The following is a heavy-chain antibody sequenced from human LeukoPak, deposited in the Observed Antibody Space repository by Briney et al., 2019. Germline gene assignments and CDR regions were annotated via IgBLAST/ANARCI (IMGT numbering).Heavy chain of an antibody. CDR1: GFAFSSYE. CDR3: AKQCGGSDWFDAFDI. V-gene: IGHV3-48*03. Sequence: PGGSLRLSCAASGFAFSSYEMNWVRQPPGKGLEWVSYISSGGSTIYYADSVKGRFTISRDNAKNSLYLQMNSLRAEDTAVYYCAKQCGGSDWFDAFDIWGQGTMVTVSS. D-gene: IGHD6-19*01. CDR2: ISSGGSTI. J-gene: IGHJ3*02.